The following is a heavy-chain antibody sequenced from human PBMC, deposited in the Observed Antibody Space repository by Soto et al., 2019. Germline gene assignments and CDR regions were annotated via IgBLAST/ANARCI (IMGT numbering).Heavy chain of an antibody. V-gene: IGHV3-23*01. CDR3: ASHFGVVSPSYFDY. Sequence: PGGSLRLPCAASGFPLSSNALSWSRQPPGKGLEGVSAISGSGGSTYYADSVKGRFTISRDNSKNTLYLQMNSLRAEDTAVYYCASHFGVVSPSYFDYWGQGTLVTVSS. CDR2: ISGSGGST. J-gene: IGHJ4*02. CDR1: GFPLSSNA. D-gene: IGHD3-3*01.